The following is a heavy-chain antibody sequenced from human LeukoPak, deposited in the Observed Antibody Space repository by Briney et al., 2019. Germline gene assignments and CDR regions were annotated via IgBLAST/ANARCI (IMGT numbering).Heavy chain of an antibody. Sequence: GGSLRLSCAASGFTFSSYGMNWVRRAPGKGPEWVSGITGSGVTTYYADSVKGRFTISRDNSKNTLYLQMSSLRAEDTALYYCAKGNDMDVWGKGTTVTVSS. CDR2: ITGSGVTT. CDR3: AKGNDMDV. V-gene: IGHV3-23*01. CDR1: GFTFSSYG. J-gene: IGHJ6*04.